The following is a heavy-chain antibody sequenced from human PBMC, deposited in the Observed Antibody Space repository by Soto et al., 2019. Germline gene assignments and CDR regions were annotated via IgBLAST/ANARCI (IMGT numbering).Heavy chain of an antibody. D-gene: IGHD5-18*01. J-gene: IGHJ4*02. CDR3: AKGFSYSVIDY. V-gene: IGHV3-30*18. CDR2: ISYDGSNK. Sequence: PGGSLRLSCAASGFTFSSYGMHWVRQAPGKGLEWVAVISYDGSNKYYADSVKGRFTISRDNSKNTLYLQMSSLRAEDTAVYYCAKGFSYSVIDYWGQGTLVTVS. CDR1: GFTFSSYG.